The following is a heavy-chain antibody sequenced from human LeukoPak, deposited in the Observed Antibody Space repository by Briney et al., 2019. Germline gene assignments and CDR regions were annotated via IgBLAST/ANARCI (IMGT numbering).Heavy chain of an antibody. D-gene: IGHD4-23*01. Sequence: SETLSLTCTVSGGSISSYYWSWIRQPPGKGLEWIGYIYYSGSTNYNPSLKSRVTISVDTSKNQFSLKLSSVTAADTAVYYCATYGGYDAFDMWGQGTMVTVSS. J-gene: IGHJ3*02. CDR2: IYYSGST. CDR1: GGSISSYY. CDR3: ATYGGYDAFDM. V-gene: IGHV4-59*01.